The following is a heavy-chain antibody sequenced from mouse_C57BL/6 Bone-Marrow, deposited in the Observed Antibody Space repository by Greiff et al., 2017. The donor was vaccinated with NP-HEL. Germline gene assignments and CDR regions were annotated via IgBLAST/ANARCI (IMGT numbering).Heavy chain of an antibody. D-gene: IGHD2-4*01. CDR2: INPYNGDT. J-gene: IGHJ2*01. Sequence: EVQLQQSGPELVKPGDSVKISCKASGYSFTGYFMNWVMQSHGKSLEWIGRINPYNGDTFYNQKFKGKATLTVDKSSSQAHMELRSLTSEDSAVEYCARRGTWIYDDYDAGFDYWGQGTTLTVSS. CDR1: GYSFTGYF. CDR3: ARRGTWIYDDYDAGFDY. V-gene: IGHV1-20*01.